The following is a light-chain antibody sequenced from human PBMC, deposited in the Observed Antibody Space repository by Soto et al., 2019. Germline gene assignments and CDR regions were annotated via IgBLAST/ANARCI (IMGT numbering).Light chain of an antibody. Sequence: DIVMTQSPDSLAVSLGERATINCKSSESVLYSSNNKNYLAWYQQKPGQPPKLLIYWASTRGSGVPDRFSGSGSGTDFTLTISSLQAEDVAVYYCHHYYSTPLTFGGGTKVEI. CDR2: WAS. V-gene: IGKV4-1*01. J-gene: IGKJ4*01. CDR1: ESVLYSSNNKNY. CDR3: HHYYSTPLT.